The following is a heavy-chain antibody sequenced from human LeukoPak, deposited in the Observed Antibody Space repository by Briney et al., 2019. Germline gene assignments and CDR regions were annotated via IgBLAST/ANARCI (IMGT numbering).Heavy chain of an antibody. V-gene: IGHV3-20*04. D-gene: IGHD3-3*01. CDR2: INWNGGST. CDR1: GFTFSIYE. J-gene: IGHJ6*03. Sequence: GGSLRLSCAASGFTFSIYEMNWVRQAPGKGLEWVSGINWNGGSTGYADSVKGRFTISRDNAKNSLYLQMNSLRAEDTALYYCARGVKYYDFWSGYPYYYYYYYMDVWGKGTTVTVSS. CDR3: ARGVKYYDFWSGYPYYYYYYYMDV.